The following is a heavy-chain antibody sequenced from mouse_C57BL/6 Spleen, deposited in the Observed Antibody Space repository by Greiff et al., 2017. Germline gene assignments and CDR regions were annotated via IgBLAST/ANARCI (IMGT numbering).Heavy chain of an antibody. CDR1: GYTFTSYW. V-gene: IGHV1-52*01. CDR2: IDPSDSET. Sequence: VQLQQPGAELVRPGSSVKLSCKASGYTFTSYWMHWVKQRPIQGLEWIVNIDPSDSETHYNQKFKDKATLTVDKSSSTAYMQLSSLTSEDSAVYYCARAYGSSSWYFDVWGTGTTVTVSS. J-gene: IGHJ1*03. CDR3: ARAYGSSSWYFDV. D-gene: IGHD1-1*01.